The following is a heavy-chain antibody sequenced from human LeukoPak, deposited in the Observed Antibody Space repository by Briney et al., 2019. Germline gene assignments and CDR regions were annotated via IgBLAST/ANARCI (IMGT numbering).Heavy chain of an antibody. J-gene: IGHJ4*02. Sequence: GGSLRLSCAASGFTFSSYWMSWVRQAPGKGLEWVANIKQDGSEKYYVDSVKGRFTISRDNAKKSLYLQMDSLRAEDTAMYYCASMYYFDSIDYWGQGTLVTVSS. V-gene: IGHV3-7*03. D-gene: IGHD3-22*01. CDR1: GFTFSSYW. CDR2: IKQDGSEK. CDR3: ASMYYFDSIDY.